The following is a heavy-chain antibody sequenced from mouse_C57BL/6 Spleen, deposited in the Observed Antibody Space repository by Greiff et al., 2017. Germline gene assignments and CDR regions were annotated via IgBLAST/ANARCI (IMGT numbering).Heavy chain of an antibody. CDR3: ARSGYYDWYFDV. CDR2: ISSGSSTI. J-gene: IGHJ1*03. D-gene: IGHD2-3*01. Sequence: EVQLVESGGGLVKPGGSLKLSCAASGFTFSDYGMHWVRQAPQKGLEWVAYISSGSSTIYYADTVKGRFTISRDNAKNTLFLPMTSLRSEDTAMYYCARSGYYDWYFDVWGTGTTVTVSS. CDR1: GFTFSDYG. V-gene: IGHV5-17*01.